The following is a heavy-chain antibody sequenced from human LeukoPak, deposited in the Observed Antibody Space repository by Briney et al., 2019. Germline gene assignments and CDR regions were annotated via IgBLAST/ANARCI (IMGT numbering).Heavy chain of an antibody. D-gene: IGHD6-13*01. Sequence: ASVKVSCKASGYTFTGYYMHWVRQAPGQGLEWMGWINPNSGGTNYAQKFQGRVTMTRDTSISTAYMELSRLRSDDTAVYYCARDGGVAAAGPYYYYYGMDVWGQGTTVTVSS. V-gene: IGHV1-2*02. CDR1: GYTFTGYY. CDR3: ARDGGVAAAGPYYYYYGMDV. J-gene: IGHJ6*02. CDR2: INPNSGGT.